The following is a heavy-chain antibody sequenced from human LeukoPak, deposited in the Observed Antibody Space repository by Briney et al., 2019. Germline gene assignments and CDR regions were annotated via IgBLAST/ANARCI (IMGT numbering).Heavy chain of an antibody. D-gene: IGHD2-2*01. J-gene: IGHJ5*02. CDR2: ISSSSSTI. V-gene: IGHV3-48*01. CDR3: ARDLGYCGSTSCYKGWFDP. Sequence: GGSLRLSCAASGFTFSSYSMNWVRQAPGKGLEWVSYISSSSSTIYYADSVKGRFAISRDNAENSLYLQMNSLRAEDTAVYYCARDLGYCGSTSCYKGWFDPWGQGTLVTVSS. CDR1: GFTFSSYS.